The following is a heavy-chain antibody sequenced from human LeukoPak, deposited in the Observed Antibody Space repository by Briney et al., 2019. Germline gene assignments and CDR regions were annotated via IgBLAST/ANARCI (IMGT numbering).Heavy chain of an antibody. D-gene: IGHD3-22*01. CDR3: ARELIYDSSGYYFGY. Sequence: QTGGSLRLSCAASGFTFSSYWMHWVRQAPGKGLVWVSRINSDGSSTSYADSVKGRFTISRDNAKNTLYLQMNSLRAEDTAVNYCARELIYDSSGYYFGYWGQGTLVTVSS. CDR2: INSDGSST. V-gene: IGHV3-74*01. J-gene: IGHJ4*02. CDR1: GFTFSSYW.